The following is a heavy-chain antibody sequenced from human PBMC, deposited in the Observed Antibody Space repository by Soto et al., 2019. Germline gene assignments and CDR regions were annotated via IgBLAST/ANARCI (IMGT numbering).Heavy chain of an antibody. CDR2: IDPSDSYT. J-gene: IGHJ5*02. V-gene: IGHV5-10-1*01. CDR3: ARHGYPDYYDTFWPWFDP. CDR1: GYSFTSYW. D-gene: IGHD3-22*01. Sequence: GESLKISCKGSGYSFTSYWISWVRQMPGKGLEWMGRIDPSDSYTNYSPSFQGHVTISADKSISTAYLQWSSLKASDTAMYYCARHGYPDYYDTFWPWFDPWGQGTLVTVSS.